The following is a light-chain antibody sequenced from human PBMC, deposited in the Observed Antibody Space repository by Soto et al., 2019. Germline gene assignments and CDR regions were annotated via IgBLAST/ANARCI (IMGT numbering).Light chain of an antibody. CDR1: SSDVGGYNY. Sequence: QSALTQPASVSGSPGQSITISCTGTSSDVGGYNYVSWYQQHPGIAPKLLIYGVTNRPSGVSTRFSGSKSGNTASLTISGLQAEDEADYHCSSYTSASTLLYLFGTGTNVTVL. J-gene: IGLJ1*01. V-gene: IGLV2-14*01. CDR3: SSYTSASTLLYL. CDR2: GVT.